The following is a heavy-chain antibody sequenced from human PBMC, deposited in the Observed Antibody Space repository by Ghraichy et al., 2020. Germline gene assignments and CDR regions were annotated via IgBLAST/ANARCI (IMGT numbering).Heavy chain of an antibody. CDR3: MRGSVGSPTTVVTPDY. CDR2: IVPVVGTP. V-gene: IGHV1-69*05. J-gene: IGHJ4*02. Sequence: SVKVSCKASGATSSSYAFHWVRVAPGQGLEWMGGIVPVVGTPNYAQDFQGRVTISTDESTISTDESTTTVYMELTNLRFEDTAVYYCMRGSVGSPTTVVTPDYWGQGTLVTVS. CDR1: GATSSSYA. D-gene: IGHD4-23*01.